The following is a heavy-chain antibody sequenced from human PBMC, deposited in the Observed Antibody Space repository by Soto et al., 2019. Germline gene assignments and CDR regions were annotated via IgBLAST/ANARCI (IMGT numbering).Heavy chain of an antibody. V-gene: IGHV1-69*10. CDR3: ARGDGYNSYYFDY. D-gene: IGHD1-1*01. Sequence: AASVKVSCKASGGTFSSYAISWVRQAPGQGLEWMGGIIPIFGIANYAQKFQGRVTITADKSTSTAYMELNSLRAEDTAVYYCARGDGYNSYYFDYWGQGTLVTVSS. CDR2: IIPIFGIA. CDR1: GGTFSSYA. J-gene: IGHJ4*02.